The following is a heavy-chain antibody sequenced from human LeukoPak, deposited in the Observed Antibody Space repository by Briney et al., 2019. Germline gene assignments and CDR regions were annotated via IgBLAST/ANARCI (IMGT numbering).Heavy chain of an antibody. J-gene: IGHJ3*02. D-gene: IGHD3-10*01. V-gene: IGHV3-21*01. CDR2: ISSSSSYI. CDR3: ARDNGFGELLRPNAFDI. CDR1: GFTFSSYS. Sequence: PGGSLRLSCAASGFTFSSYSMNWVRQAPGKGLEWVSSISSSSSYIYYADSVKGRFTISRDNAKNSLYLQMNSLRAEDTAVYYCARDNGFGELLRPNAFDIWGQGTMVTVS.